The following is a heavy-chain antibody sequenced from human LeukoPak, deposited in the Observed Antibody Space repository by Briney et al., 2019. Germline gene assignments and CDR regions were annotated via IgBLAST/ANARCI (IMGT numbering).Heavy chain of an antibody. D-gene: IGHD6-13*01. V-gene: IGHV4-59*08. CDR3: ARQAGTKVYIDY. CDR2: IYYSGST. J-gene: IGHJ4*02. Sequence: SETLSLTCTVSGGSISSYYWSWIRQPPGKGLEWIGYIYYSGSTNYNPSLKSRVTISVDTSKNQFSLKLSSVTAADTAVYYCARQAGTKVYIDYWGQGTLVTVSS. CDR1: GGSISSYY.